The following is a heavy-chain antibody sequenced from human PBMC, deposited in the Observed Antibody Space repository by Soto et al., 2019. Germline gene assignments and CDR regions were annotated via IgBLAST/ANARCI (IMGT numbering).Heavy chain of an antibody. CDR2: IDPTDSYA. D-gene: IGHD1-1*01. J-gene: IGHJ4*02. V-gene: IGHV5-10-1*01. CDR1: GYSFTSYW. CDR3: GRLDSRTEPKGQLEN. Sequence: PGESLKISCRVSGYSFTSYWISWVRQMPGKGLEWMGRIDPTDSYANYSPSFQGHVTFSVDRSINTSYLQWSSLKAPDTAVYYCGRLDSRTEPKGQLENGGQGTLDTVSS.